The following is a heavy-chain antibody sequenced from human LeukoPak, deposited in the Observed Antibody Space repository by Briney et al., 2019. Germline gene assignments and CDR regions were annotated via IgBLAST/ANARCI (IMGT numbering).Heavy chain of an antibody. CDR1: GGSISGYY. Sequence: SETLSLTCTVSGGSISGYYWSWIRQPAGKGLEWIGRVSINENTDYNPSLKSRLTMSVDTSKSQVSLKLNSLTAADTAVYYCARGGGGTSFDYWGQGTLVTVSS. CDR2: VSINENT. J-gene: IGHJ4*02. CDR3: ARGGGGTSFDY. V-gene: IGHV4-4*07. D-gene: IGHD2-15*01.